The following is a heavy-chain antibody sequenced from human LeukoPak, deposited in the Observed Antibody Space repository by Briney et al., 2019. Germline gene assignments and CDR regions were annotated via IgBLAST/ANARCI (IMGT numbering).Heavy chain of an antibody. CDR2: ISSNGYYI. V-gene: IGHV3-21*01. Sequence: PGGSLRLSCAASGFTFRSHTINWVRQAPGKGLEWVSSISSNGYYIYYAGSVKGRFTISRDNAKNSLYLQMDSLRAEDTAMYYCAREGGTYSSNLDYFDYWGQGTLVTVSS. J-gene: IGHJ4*02. CDR1: GFTFRSHT. D-gene: IGHD6-13*01. CDR3: AREGGTYSSNLDYFDY.